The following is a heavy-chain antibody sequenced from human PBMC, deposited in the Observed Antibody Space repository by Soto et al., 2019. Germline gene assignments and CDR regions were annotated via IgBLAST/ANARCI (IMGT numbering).Heavy chain of an antibody. CDR3: SRENWFQDF. D-gene: IGHD3-10*01. Sequence: EVQLVESGGGLVQPGGSLRLSCAASGFTFTAYYMTWVRQAPGKGLEWVASIKKDGSEQYYVDSVKGRFTISRDNAKNSLSLQMNSLRAGDTALYYCSRENWFQDFWGQGTLVTVSS. CDR1: GFTFTAYY. CDR2: IKKDGSEQ. J-gene: IGHJ4*02. V-gene: IGHV3-7*03.